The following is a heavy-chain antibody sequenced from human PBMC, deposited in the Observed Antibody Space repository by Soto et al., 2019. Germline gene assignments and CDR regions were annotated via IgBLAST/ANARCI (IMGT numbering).Heavy chain of an antibody. CDR1: GFTFRSYG. D-gene: IGHD3-10*01. V-gene: IGHV3-33*01. Sequence: GGSLRLSCAASGFTFRSYGMHWVRQAPGKGLEWVAVIWHNGGNKYHADSVKGRFTISRDNSKNTLFLQMNSLRAEDTAVYYCARDPTMVGIDYWGQGALVTVSS. CDR3: ARDPTMVGIDY. J-gene: IGHJ4*02. CDR2: IWHNGGNK.